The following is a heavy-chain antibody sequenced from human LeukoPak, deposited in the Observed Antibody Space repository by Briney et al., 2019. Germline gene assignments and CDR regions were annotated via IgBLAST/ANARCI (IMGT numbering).Heavy chain of an antibody. CDR1: GFTFSSYS. CDR3: ARDRPRGVAAPGFDY. CDR2: NSSSSSTI. J-gene: IGHJ4*02. Sequence: GGSLRLSCAASGFTFSSYSMNWVRQAPGKGLEWVSYNSSSSSTIYYADSVKGRFTISRDNAKNSLYLQMNSLRAEDTAVYYCARDRPRGVAAPGFDYWGQGTLVTVSS. V-gene: IGHV3-48*01. D-gene: IGHD6-13*01.